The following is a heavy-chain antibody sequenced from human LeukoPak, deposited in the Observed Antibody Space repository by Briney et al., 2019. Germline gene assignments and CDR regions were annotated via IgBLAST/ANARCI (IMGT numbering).Heavy chain of an antibody. D-gene: IGHD3-16*01. V-gene: IGHV1-18*01. CDR1: GYTFTSYG. Sequence: ASVKVSCKASGYTFTSYGISWVRQAPGQGLEWMGWISAYNGNTNYAQKLQGRATMTTDTSTSTACMELRSLRSDDTAVYYCAREGEGSYYFDYWGQGTLVTVSS. J-gene: IGHJ4*02. CDR2: ISAYNGNT. CDR3: AREGEGSYYFDY.